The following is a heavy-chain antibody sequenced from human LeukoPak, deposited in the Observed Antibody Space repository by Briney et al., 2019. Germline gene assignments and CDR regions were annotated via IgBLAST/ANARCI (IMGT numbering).Heavy chain of an antibody. Sequence: PGGSLRLSCAASGFTFSSYWMHWVRQAPGKGLVWVSRINSDGSSTSYADSVKGRFTISRDNSKNTLYLQMNSLRAEDTAVYYCARSGSSITMIVVFDYWGQGTLVTVSS. CDR1: GFTFSSYW. CDR2: INSDGSST. V-gene: IGHV3-74*01. J-gene: IGHJ4*02. D-gene: IGHD3-22*01. CDR3: ARSGSSITMIVVFDY.